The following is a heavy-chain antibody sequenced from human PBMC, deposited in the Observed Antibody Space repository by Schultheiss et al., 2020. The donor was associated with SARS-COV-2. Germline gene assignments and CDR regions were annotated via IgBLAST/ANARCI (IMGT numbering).Heavy chain of an antibody. Sequence: SETLSLTCTVSGGSISSSSYYWSWIRQPAGKGLEWIGRIYTSGSTNYNPSLKSRVTISVDTSKNQFSLKLSSVTAADTAVYYCARDGYYYDSSGYLPDYWGQGTLVTVSS. J-gene: IGHJ4*02. CDR1: GGSISSSSYY. V-gene: IGHV4-61*02. CDR3: ARDGYYYDSSGYLPDY. CDR2: IYTSGST. D-gene: IGHD3-22*01.